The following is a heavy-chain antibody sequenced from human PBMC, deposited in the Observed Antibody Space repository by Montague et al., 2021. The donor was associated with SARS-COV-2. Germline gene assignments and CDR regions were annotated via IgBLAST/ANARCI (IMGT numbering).Heavy chain of an antibody. CDR3: ARVPFVGRPFMNYYYGMDV. V-gene: IGHV4-4*02. J-gene: IGHJ6*02. CDR1: DVSLSTSTW. Sequence: SETLSLTCVVSDVSLSTSTWWSWVRQSPGKGLEWVGEIYLSGFTQYNPSVKSRVTISVDTSKNQFSLKLSSVTAADTAVYYCARVPFVGRPFMNYYYGMDVWGQGTTVTVSS. CDR2: IYLSGFT. D-gene: IGHD3-16*01.